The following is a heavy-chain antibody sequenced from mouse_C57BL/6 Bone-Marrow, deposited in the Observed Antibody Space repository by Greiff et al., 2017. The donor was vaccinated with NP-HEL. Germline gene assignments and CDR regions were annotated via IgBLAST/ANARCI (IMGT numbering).Heavy chain of an antibody. CDR3: ARGSIYYYGSSHLDY. CDR2: IYPGSGST. D-gene: IGHD1-1*01. V-gene: IGHV1-55*01. J-gene: IGHJ2*01. CDR1: GYTFTSYW. Sequence: VQLQQPGAELVKPGASVKMSCKASGYTFTSYWITWVKQRPGQGLEWIGDIYPGSGSTNYNEKFKSKATLTVDTSSSTAYMQLSSLTSEDSAVYYCARGSIYYYGSSHLDYWGQGTTLTVSS.